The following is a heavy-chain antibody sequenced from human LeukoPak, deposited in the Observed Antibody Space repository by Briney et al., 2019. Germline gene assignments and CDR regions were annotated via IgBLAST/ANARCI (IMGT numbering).Heavy chain of an antibody. CDR2: INAGNGNT. J-gene: IGHJ3*02. Sequence: ASVKVSCKASGYTFTSYAMHWVRQAPGQRLEWMGWINAGNGNTKYSQKFQGRVTITRDTSASTAYMELSSLRSEDTAVYYCATQRPSDDSSGYYPPYDAFDIWGQGTMVTVSS. CDR3: ATQRPSDDSSGYYPPYDAFDI. CDR1: GYTFTSYA. D-gene: IGHD3-22*01. V-gene: IGHV1-3*01.